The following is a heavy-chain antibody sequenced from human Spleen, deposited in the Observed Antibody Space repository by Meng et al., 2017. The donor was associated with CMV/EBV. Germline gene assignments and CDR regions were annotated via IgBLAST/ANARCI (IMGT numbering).Heavy chain of an antibody. CDR1: GYIFASYG. Sequence: ASVKVSCKASGYIFASYGISWLRQALGQGLEWMGWINTSNGNTNYAQNLQGRVTLTTDTSTSTAYMELRSLRSDDTAVYFCARYRNYYDPENWFDPWGQGTQVTVSS. CDR2: INTSNGNT. CDR3: ARYRNYYDPENWFDP. J-gene: IGHJ5*02. D-gene: IGHD3-22*01. V-gene: IGHV1-18*01.